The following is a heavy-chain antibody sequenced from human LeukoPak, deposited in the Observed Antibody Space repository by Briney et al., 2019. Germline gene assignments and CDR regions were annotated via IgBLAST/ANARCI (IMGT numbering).Heavy chain of an antibody. CDR3: AKGAAYSTTGRPYYFDH. J-gene: IGHJ4*02. CDR2: IGTSGDA. D-gene: IGHD2-2*01. Sequence: AGGSLRLSCVASGFTFTRFDMPWVRQPPGKSLQWVSSIGTSGDAYSLESVTGRFAISRDDAANSLHLQMSSLRVDDTAVYYCAKGAAYSTTGRPYYFDHWGQGILVSVSS. V-gene: IGHV3-13*01. CDR1: GFTFTRFD.